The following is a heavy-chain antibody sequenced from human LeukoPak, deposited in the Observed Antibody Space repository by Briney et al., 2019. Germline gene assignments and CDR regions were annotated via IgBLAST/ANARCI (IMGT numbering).Heavy chain of an antibody. Sequence: GGSLRLSCAASGFTFSTSAMIWVRQPPGKGLEWVSSIFPSGGEIHYADSVRGRFTISRDNSKSTLSLQMNSLRAEDTAIYYCATYRQVLLPFESWGQGTLVTVSS. CDR2: IFPSGGEI. V-gene: IGHV3-23*01. J-gene: IGHJ4*02. D-gene: IGHD2-8*02. CDR3: ATYRQVLLPFES. CDR1: GFTFSTSA.